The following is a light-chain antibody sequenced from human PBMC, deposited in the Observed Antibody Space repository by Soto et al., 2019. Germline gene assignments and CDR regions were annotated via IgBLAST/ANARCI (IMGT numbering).Light chain of an antibody. Sequence: DIVMTQSPLSLPVTPGEPASISCRSSQTLLYSNGYNYLVWYLQKPGQSPQLLISLGSDRASGVPDRFSGSGSGTDFTLKISRVEAEDVGVYYCMQSIQTPWTFGQGTNVGIK. V-gene: IGKV2-28*01. CDR3: MQSIQTPWT. CDR1: QTLLYSNGYNY. J-gene: IGKJ1*01. CDR2: LGS.